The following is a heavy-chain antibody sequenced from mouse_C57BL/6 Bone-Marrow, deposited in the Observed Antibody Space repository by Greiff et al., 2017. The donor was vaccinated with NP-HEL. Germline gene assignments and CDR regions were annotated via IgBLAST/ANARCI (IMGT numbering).Heavy chain of an antibody. V-gene: IGHV1-63*01. Sequence: VQLQQSGAELVRPGTSVKMSCKASGYTFTNYWIGWAKQRPGHGLEWIGDIYPGGGYTNYNEKFKGKATLTADKSSSTAYMQFSSLTSEDSAIYYCARWGMYYGSSRYWYFDVWGTGTTVTVSS. D-gene: IGHD1-1*01. CDR3: ARWGMYYGSSRYWYFDV. CDR2: IYPGGGYT. J-gene: IGHJ1*03. CDR1: GYTFTNYW.